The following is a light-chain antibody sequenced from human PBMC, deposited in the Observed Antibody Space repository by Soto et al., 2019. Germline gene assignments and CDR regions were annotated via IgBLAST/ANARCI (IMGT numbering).Light chain of an antibody. CDR1: SSNIGRNS. Sequence: QAVVTQPPSASGTPGQRVSISCSGGSSNIGRNSVNWYQHLPGSAPKLLIYNNDQRPSGVPDRFSGSKSGTSASLAISGLQSGDEADYYCAAWDGSLSGYVFGTGTKVTVL. J-gene: IGLJ1*01. CDR2: NND. V-gene: IGLV1-44*01. CDR3: AAWDGSLSGYV.